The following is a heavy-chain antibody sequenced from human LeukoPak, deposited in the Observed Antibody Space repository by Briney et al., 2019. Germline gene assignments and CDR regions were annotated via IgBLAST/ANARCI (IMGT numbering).Heavy chain of an antibody. Sequence: PGGSRLLSRAASGFTFSDYYMSWIRQAPGKGLEGVSYISSSGSTIYYADSVKGRFTISRDNAKNSLYLKMTSLRAEDTAVSYCARENYYDSSGYSPFDWGQGTLVTVSS. D-gene: IGHD3-22*01. J-gene: IGHJ4*02. CDR1: GFTFSDYY. V-gene: IGHV3-11*04. CDR3: ARENYYDSSGYSPFD. CDR2: ISSSGSTI.